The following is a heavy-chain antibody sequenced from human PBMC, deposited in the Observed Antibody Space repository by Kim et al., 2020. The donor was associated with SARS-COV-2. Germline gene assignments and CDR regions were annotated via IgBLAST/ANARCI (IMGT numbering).Heavy chain of an antibody. CDR3: ARDQRIAAAGTNGMDV. Sequence: SLRGRVTISVDTSQNQFSLKLSSVTAADTAVYYCARDQRIAAAGTNGMDVWGQGTTVTVSS. D-gene: IGHD6-13*01. J-gene: IGHJ6*02. V-gene: IGHV4-59*01.